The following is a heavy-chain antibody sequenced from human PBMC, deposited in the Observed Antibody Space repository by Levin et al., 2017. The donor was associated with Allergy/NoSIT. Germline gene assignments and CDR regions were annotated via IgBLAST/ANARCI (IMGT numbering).Heavy chain of an antibody. J-gene: IGHJ6*03. CDR1: GFTFSSYG. V-gene: IGHV3-30*18. CDR3: AKGAGYMDV. Sequence: GGSLRLSCAASGFTFSSYGMHWVRQAPGKGLEWVAVISYDGSNKYYADSVKGRFTISRDNSKNTLYLQMNSLRAEDTAVYYCAKGAGYMDVWGKGTTVTVSS. CDR2: ISYDGSNK.